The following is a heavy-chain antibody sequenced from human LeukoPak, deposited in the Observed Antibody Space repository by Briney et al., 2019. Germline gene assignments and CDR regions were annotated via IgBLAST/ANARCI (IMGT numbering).Heavy chain of an antibody. J-gene: IGHJ4*02. CDR3: ARGLTIYDILTAYYTFPYFDY. Sequence: SETLSLTCSVSGGSMSSYYWSWIRQPPGKGLEWIGYIYYSGSTNYNPSLKSRVTISVDTSKNQFSLNVSSVTAADTAVYYCARGLTIYDILTAYYTFPYFDYWGQGTLVTVSS. CDR2: IYYSGST. CDR1: GGSMSSYY. V-gene: IGHV4-59*01. D-gene: IGHD3-9*01.